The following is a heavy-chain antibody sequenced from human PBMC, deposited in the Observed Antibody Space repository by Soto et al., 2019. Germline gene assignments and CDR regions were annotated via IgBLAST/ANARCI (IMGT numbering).Heavy chain of an antibody. CDR2: ISAYNGNT. J-gene: IGHJ4*02. CDR3: ARDLRDIFIQLRSTFDY. D-gene: IGHD5-18*01. V-gene: IGHV1-18*04. CDR1: GYTFTSYG. Sequence: ASVKVSCKASGYTFTSYGISWVRQAPGQGLEWMGWISAYNGNTNYAQKLQGRVTMTTDTSTSTANMKLRSLRSDDTAVYYCARDLRDIFIQLRSTFDYWGQGTLVTVSS.